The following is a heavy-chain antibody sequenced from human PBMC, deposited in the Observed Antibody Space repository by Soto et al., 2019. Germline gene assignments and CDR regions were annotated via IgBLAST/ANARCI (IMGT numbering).Heavy chain of an antibody. D-gene: IGHD5-12*01. CDR3: ARTYGGYISPIDY. J-gene: IGHJ4*02. CDR1: GGTFSSYT. Sequence: QVQLVQSGAEVKKPGSSVKVSCKASGGTFSSYTISWVRQAPGQGLEWMGRIIPILGIANYAQKFQGRVTITADKSTSTAYMELSSLRSEDTAVYYCARTYGGYISPIDYWGQGTLVTVSS. V-gene: IGHV1-69*02. CDR2: IIPILGIA.